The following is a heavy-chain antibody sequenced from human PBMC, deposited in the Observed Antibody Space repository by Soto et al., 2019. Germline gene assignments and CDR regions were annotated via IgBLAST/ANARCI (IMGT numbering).Heavy chain of an antibody. J-gene: IGHJ6*03. D-gene: IGHD3-9*01. CDR1: GFTFDDYA. Sequence: PGGSLRLSCAASGFTFDDYAMHWVRQAPGKGLEWVSGISWNSGSIGYADSVKGRFTISRDNAKNSLYLQMNSLRAEDTALYYCARYYDILTGSGYYYYLDVWGKGTTVTVSS. CDR3: ARYYDILTGSGYYYYLDV. CDR2: ISWNSGSI. V-gene: IGHV3-9*01.